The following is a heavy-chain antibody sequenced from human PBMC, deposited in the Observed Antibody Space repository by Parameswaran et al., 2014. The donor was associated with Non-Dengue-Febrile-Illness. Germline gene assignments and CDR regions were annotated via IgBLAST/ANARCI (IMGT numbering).Heavy chain of an antibody. V-gene: IGHV3-15*01. D-gene: IGHD1-20*01. CDR3: TTDGPYNWNY. Sequence: RWIRQPPGKGLEWVGRIKSKTDGGTTDYAAPVKGRFTISRDDSKNTLYLQMNSLKTEDTAVYYCTTDGPYNWNYWGQGTLVTVSS. CDR2: IKSKTDGGTT. J-gene: IGHJ4*02.